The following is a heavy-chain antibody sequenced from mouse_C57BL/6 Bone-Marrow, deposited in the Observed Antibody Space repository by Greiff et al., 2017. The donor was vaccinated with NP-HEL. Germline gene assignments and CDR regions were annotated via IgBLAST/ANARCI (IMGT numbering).Heavy chain of an antibody. CDR2: INPSSGYT. V-gene: IGHV1-7*01. CDR3: AKLRRRGYAMDY. CDR1: GYTFTSYW. J-gene: IGHJ4*01. D-gene: IGHD2-4*01. Sequence: VQLQESGAELAKPGASVKLSCKASGYTFTSYWMHWVNQRPGQGLEWIGYINPSSGYTKYNQKFKDKATLTADKSSNTAYMQLSSLTYEDSAVYYCAKLRRRGYAMDYWGQGTSVTVSS.